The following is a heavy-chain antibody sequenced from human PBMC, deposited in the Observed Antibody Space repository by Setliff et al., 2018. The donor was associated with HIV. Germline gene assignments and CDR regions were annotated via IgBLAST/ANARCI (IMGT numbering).Heavy chain of an antibody. J-gene: IGHJ5*02. CDR2: IYTSGNT. CDR3: ARHRGVWGANGWFGINWFDP. Sequence: SETLSLTCTVSGGSISSYYWSWIRQPAVKGLEWIGHIYTSGNTNYNPSLKSRVTISIDTSKNQFSLQLTSVTAADTAVYSCARHRGVWGANGWFGINWFDPGGQGTLLTVSS. CDR1: GGSISSYY. D-gene: IGHD6-19*01. V-gene: IGHV4-4*07.